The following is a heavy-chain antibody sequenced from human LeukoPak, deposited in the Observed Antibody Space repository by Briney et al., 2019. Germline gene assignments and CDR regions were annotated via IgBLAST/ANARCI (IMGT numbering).Heavy chain of an antibody. CDR3: ARGRSYYDSSGYAY. CDR2: IYYSGST. J-gene: IGHJ4*02. D-gene: IGHD3-22*01. CDR1: GGSMISYY. V-gene: IGHV4-59*12. Sequence: PSETLSLTCTVSGGSMISYYWSWIRQPPGKGLEWIGYIYYSGSTNYNPSLKSRVTISVDTSKNQFSLKLTSVSAADTAVYYCARGRSYYDSSGYAYWGPGTQVTVSS.